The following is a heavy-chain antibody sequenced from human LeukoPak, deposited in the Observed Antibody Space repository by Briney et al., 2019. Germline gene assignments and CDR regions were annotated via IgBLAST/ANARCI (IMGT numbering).Heavy chain of an antibody. CDR1: GGSIRSSYYY. CDR2: IYYSGST. D-gene: IGHD4-17*01. V-gene: IGHV4-31*03. J-gene: IGHJ6*02. Sequence: SETLSLTCTVSGGSIRSSYYYWGWIRQHPGKGLEWIGYIYYSGSTYYNPSLKSRVTISVDTSKNQFSLKLSSVTAADTAVYYCARANTADYGDYYYYYGMDVWGQGTTVTVSS. CDR3: ARANTADYGDYYYYYGMDV.